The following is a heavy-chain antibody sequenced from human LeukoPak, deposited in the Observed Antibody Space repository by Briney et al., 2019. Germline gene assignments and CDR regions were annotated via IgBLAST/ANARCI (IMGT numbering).Heavy chain of an antibody. V-gene: IGHV4-59*01. CDR3: ARVFGYDSSGYDY. CDR2: IYYSGST. CDR1: GGSISSYY. D-gene: IGHD3-22*01. J-gene: IGHJ4*02. Sequence: PSETLSLTCTVSGGSISSYYWSWIRQPPGKGLEWIGYIYYSGSTNYNPSLKSRVTISVDTSKDQFSPKLSSVTAADTAVYYYARVFGYDSSGYDYWGQGTLVTVSS.